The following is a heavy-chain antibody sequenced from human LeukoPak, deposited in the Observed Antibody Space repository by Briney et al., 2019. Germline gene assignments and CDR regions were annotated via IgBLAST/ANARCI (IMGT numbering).Heavy chain of an antibody. CDR2: ISGSGGST. Sequence: GGSLRLSCAASGFTFSSYAMSWVRQAPGKGLEWVSAISGSGGSTYYADSVKGRFTISRDNSKNTLYLQMNSLRAEDTAVYYCANSKLYSSGYPDYWGQGTLVTVSS. CDR3: ANSKLYSSGYPDY. D-gene: IGHD6-19*01. CDR1: GFTFSSYA. V-gene: IGHV3-23*01. J-gene: IGHJ4*02.